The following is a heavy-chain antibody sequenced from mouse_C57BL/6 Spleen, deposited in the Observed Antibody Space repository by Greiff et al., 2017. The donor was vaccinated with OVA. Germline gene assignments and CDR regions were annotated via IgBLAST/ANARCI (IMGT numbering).Heavy chain of an antibody. CDR3: EREGENYGESD. CDR2: INPGRSGT. J-gene: IGHJ2*01. CDR1: GYAFTNYL. Sequence: QVQLQQSGAELVRPGTSVKVSCKASGYAFTNYLIEWVKQRAGQGLGWIGVINPGRSGTNYNVKCKGKATLTADKSSSIVYMQLRSVTSEDSAVYFCEREGENYGESDWGQGTTLTVSS. D-gene: IGHD1-1*01. V-gene: IGHV1-54*01.